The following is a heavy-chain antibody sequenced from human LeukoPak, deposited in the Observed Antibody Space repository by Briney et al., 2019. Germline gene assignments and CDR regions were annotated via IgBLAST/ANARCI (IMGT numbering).Heavy chain of an antibody. CDR2: IGSDYKT. Sequence: GGSLRLSCAASGFTFSGFAMTWVRQAPGKGLEWVSSIGSDYKTHYSESVKGRFAISRDNSKSTLFLQMNTLRAEDTAMYYCARDRDYYGSGSFSSGFDPWGQGTLVTVSP. J-gene: IGHJ5*02. CDR1: GFTFSGFA. CDR3: ARDRDYYGSGSFSSGFDP. D-gene: IGHD3-10*01. V-gene: IGHV3-23*01.